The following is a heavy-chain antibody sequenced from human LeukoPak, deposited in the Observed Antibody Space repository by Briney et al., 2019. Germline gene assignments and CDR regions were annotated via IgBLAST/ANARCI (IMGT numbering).Heavy chain of an antibody. Sequence: GESLKISCKGSGCSFTSYWIGWVRQMPGKGLEWMGVIYPGDSDTSYSPSLQGQITISADKSISPAYLQWSSLKAPDTAMYYCARIYGSGSYTHESYYYYYGLDVWGQGTTVTVS. CDR1: GCSFTSYW. J-gene: IGHJ6*02. V-gene: IGHV5-51*01. CDR3: ARIYGSGSYTHESYYYYYGLDV. CDR2: IYPGDSDT. D-gene: IGHD3-10*01.